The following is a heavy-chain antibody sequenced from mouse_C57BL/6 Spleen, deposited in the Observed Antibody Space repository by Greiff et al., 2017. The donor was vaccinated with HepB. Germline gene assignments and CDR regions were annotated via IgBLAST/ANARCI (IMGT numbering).Heavy chain of an antibody. Sequence: VQRVESGAELVKPGASVKLSCKASGYTFTEYTIHWVKQRSGQGLEWIGWFYPGSGSIKYNEKFKDKATLTADKSSSTVYMELSRLTSEDSAVYFCARHEDYYGYEGYYAMDYWGQGTSVTVSS. CDR1: GYTFTEYT. J-gene: IGHJ4*01. CDR2: FYPGSGSI. CDR3: ARHEDYYGYEGYYAMDY. V-gene: IGHV1-62-2*01. D-gene: IGHD2-2*01.